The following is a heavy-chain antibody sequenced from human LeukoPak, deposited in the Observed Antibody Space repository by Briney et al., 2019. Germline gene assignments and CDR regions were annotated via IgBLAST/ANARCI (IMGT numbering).Heavy chain of an antibody. D-gene: IGHD3-22*01. CDR2: IKQDGSEK. J-gene: IGHJ4*02. CDR3: ARPGYYYDSSGYYSAGGFDY. CDR1: GFTFSSYW. V-gene: IGHV3-7*01. Sequence: PGGSLRLSCAASGFTFSSYWMSWVRQAPGKGLEWVANIKQDGSEKYYVDSVKGRFTISRDNAKNSLYLQMNSLRAEDTAVYYCARPGYYYDSSGYYSAGGFDYWGQGTLVTVSS.